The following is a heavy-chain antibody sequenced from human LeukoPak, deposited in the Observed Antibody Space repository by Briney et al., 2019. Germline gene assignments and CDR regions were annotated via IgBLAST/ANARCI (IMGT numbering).Heavy chain of an antibody. CDR2: IYTSGST. CDR1: GGSISSGSYY. J-gene: IGHJ6*03. D-gene: IGHD2-2*01. CDR3: ARFNQLLYYYYYYMDV. V-gene: IGHV4-61*02. Sequence: SQTLSLTCTVSGGSISSGSYYWSWIRQPAGKGLEWIGRIYTSGSTNYNPSLKSRVTISVDTSKNQFSLKLSSVTAADTAVYYCARFNQLLYYYYYYMDVWGKGTTVTVSS.